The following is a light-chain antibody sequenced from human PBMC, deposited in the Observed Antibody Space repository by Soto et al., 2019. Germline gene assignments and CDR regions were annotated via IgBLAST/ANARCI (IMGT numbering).Light chain of an antibody. CDR3: QQYNSYSPYT. CDR1: QSISSW. V-gene: IGKV1-5*03. Sequence: DIQMTQSPSTLSASVGDRVTITCRASQSISSWLAWYQQKPGKAPMLLIYKASSLESGVLSRFSGSGSGTEFTLTISSLQPDDFATYYCQQYNSYSPYTFGQGTKLEIK. J-gene: IGKJ2*01. CDR2: KAS.